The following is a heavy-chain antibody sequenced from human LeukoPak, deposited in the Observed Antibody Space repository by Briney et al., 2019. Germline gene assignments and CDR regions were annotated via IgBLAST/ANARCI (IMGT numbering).Heavy chain of an antibody. CDR2: IYYSGST. V-gene: IGHV4-59*01. D-gene: IGHD5-24*01. CDR1: GGSISSYY. J-gene: IGHJ6*03. CDR3: ARGEMTQYYYYYMDV. Sequence: SETLSLTCTVSGGSISSYYWSWIRQPPGKGLEWIGYIYYSGSTNYNPSLKSRVTISVDTSKNQFSLKLSSVTAADTAVYYCARGEMTQYYYYYMDVWGKGATVTVSS.